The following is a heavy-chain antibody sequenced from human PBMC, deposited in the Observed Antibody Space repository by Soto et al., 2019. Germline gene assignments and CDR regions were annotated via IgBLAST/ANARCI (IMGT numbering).Heavy chain of an antibody. V-gene: IGHV4-39*01. CDR3: ARSMTTVVTLDY. J-gene: IGHJ4*02. CDR2: IYYSGST. D-gene: IGHD4-17*01. CDR1: GGSISSSSYY. Sequence: LSLTCTVSGGSISSSSYYWGWIRQPPGKGLEWIGSIYYSGSTYYNPSLKSRVTISVDTSRNQFSLKLSSVTAADTAVYYCARSMTTVVTLDYWGQRTLVTVSS.